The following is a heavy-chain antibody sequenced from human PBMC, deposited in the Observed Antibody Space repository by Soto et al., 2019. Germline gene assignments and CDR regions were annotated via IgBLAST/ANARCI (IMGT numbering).Heavy chain of an antibody. CDR1: GFTFSDYY. J-gene: IGHJ6*02. Sequence: GGSLRLSCAASGFTFSDYYMSWIRQAPGKGLEWVSYISSSGSTIYYADSVKGRFTISRDNAKNSLYLQMNSLRAEDTAVYYCATASNYVSAGPVYYYYGMDVWGQGTTVTVSS. CDR2: ISSSGSTI. CDR3: ATASNYVSAGPVYYYYGMDV. V-gene: IGHV3-11*01. D-gene: IGHD4-4*01.